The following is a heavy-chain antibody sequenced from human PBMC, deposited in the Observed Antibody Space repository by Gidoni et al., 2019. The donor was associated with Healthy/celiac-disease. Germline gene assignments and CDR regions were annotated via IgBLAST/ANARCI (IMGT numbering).Heavy chain of an antibody. CDR3: AKVDRIAAAGTYFDY. CDR2: ISGSGGST. D-gene: IGHD6-13*01. V-gene: IGHV3-23*01. CDR1: GFTFSSYA. Sequence: EVQLLESGGGLVQPGGSLRLSCAASGFTFSSYAMSWVRQAPGKGLEWVSDISGSGGSTYYADSVKERFTISRENSKNTLYLQMNSLRAEDTAVYYCAKVDRIAAAGTYFDYWGQGTLITVSS. J-gene: IGHJ4*02.